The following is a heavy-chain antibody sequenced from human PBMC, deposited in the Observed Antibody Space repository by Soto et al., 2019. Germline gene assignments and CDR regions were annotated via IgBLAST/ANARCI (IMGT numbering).Heavy chain of an antibody. V-gene: IGHV1-18*01. CDR1: GYTFTSYG. Sequence: ASVKVSCKASGYTFTSYGISWVRQAPGQGLEWMGWISAYNGNTNYAQKLQGRVTMTTDTSTSTAYMELRSLRSDDTAVYYCARAPLSSSWYEYFQHWGQGTLVTVSS. CDR3: ARAPLSSSWYEYFQH. CDR2: ISAYNGNT. D-gene: IGHD6-13*01. J-gene: IGHJ1*01.